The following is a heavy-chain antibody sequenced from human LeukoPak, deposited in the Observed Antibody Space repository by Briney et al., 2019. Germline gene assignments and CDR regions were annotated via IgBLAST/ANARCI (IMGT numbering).Heavy chain of an antibody. CDR2: MSPNSGNT. J-gene: IGHJ6*03. CDR3: ARGGGIVATILYYYYYYMDV. CDR1: GYTFTSYD. D-gene: IGHD5-12*01. V-gene: IGHV1-8*01. Sequence: GASVKVSCKASGYTFTSYDINWVRQATGQGLEWMGWMSPNSGNTGYAQKFQGRVTMTRNTSISTAYMELSSLRSEDTAVYYCARGGGIVATILYYYYYYMDVWGKGTTVTVSS.